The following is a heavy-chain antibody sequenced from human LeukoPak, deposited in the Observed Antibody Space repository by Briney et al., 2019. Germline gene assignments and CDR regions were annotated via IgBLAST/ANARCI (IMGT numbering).Heavy chain of an antibody. CDR1: GFTFSSYG. CDR2: ISYDGSNK. J-gene: IGHJ5*02. CDR3: AKGVWFDP. Sequence: WGSLRLSCAASGFTFSSYGMHWVRQAPGEGLEWVAVISYDGSNKYYADSVKGRFTSSRDNSKNTLYLQMNSLRAVDTAVYYCAKGVWFDPWAQGTLVTVSS. V-gene: IGHV3-30*18.